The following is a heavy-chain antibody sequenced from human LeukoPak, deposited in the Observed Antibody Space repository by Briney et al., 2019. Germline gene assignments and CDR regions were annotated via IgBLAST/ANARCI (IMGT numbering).Heavy chain of an antibody. J-gene: IGHJ4*02. CDR1: GDSISGSSYY. V-gene: IGHV4-39*01. Sequence: SETLSLTCTVSGDSISGSSYYWGWIRQPPGKGLEWIGSIYYSGSTYYNPPLKSRVTVSVDTSKNQFSLKLSSVTAADTAVYYCARANPLRITMVRGVQQYYFDYWGQGTLVTVSS. CDR3: ARANPLRITMVRGVQQYYFDY. CDR2: IYYSGST. D-gene: IGHD3-10*01.